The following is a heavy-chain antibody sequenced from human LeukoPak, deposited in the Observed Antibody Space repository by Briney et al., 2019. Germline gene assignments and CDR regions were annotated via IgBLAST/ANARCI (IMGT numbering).Heavy chain of an antibody. J-gene: IGHJ4*02. D-gene: IGHD2-21*01. CDR1: GYSISNGYY. CDR3: ARRAAYFGWRPSESPSCFDY. Sequence: SETLSLTCTVSGYSISNGYYWGWIRQPPGKGLEWIGNIYHSGSTHYNPSLKSRVTRSVDTSKNQFSLKLSSVTAADTAVYFCARRAAYFGWRPSESPSCFDYWGQGTLVTVSS. V-gene: IGHV4-38-2*02. CDR2: IYHSGST.